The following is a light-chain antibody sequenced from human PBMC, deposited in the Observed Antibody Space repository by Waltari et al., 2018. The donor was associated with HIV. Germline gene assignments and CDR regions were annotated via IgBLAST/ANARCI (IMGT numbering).Light chain of an antibody. CDR2: WAS. J-gene: IGKJ2*01. CDR1: QRAGYGSDTKHY. Sequence: EIVIAQARDALAVSLGEGDTIKCKSRQRAGYGSDTKHYLAWGQQKPGQAPELLIYWASTRASGVPDRFSGRGSGTDFTLTISSLQAEDVAVYYCQSRDTVGQGTRLGIK. CDR3: QSRDT. V-gene: IGKV4-1*01.